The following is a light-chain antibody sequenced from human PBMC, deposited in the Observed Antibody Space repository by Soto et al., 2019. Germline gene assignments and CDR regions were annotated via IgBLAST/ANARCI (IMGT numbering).Light chain of an antibody. CDR1: SGHSSYA. CDR2: LNSDGSH. J-gene: IGLJ3*02. Sequence: QAVVTQSPSASASLGASVKLTCTLSSGHSSYAIAWHQQQPAKGPRYLMKLNSDGSHNKGDGIPDRFSGSSSGAERYLTISSLQSEDEADYYCQTWGTGFWVFGGGTKLTVL. CDR3: QTWGTGFWV. V-gene: IGLV4-69*01.